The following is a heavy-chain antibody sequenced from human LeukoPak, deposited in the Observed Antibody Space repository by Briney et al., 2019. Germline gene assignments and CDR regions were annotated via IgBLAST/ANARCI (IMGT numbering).Heavy chain of an antibody. CDR1: GDSISTSSYY. J-gene: IGHJ6*03. Sequence: PSETLSLTCSVSGDSISTSSYYWGWLRQPPGKGLEWIGTIYYSGSTYYNPSLTSRVTISVDTSKNQFSLKLSSVTAADTAVYYCARHKDYYYSYMDVWGKGTTVTISS. CDR2: IYYSGST. CDR3: ARHKDYYYSYMDV. V-gene: IGHV4-39*01.